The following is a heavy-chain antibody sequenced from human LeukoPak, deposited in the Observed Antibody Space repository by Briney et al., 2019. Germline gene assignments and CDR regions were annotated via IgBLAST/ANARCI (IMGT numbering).Heavy chain of an antibody. Sequence: EGSLRLSCAASGFTFSDYYTSWIRQAPGKGLEWVSYISSSGSTICYADSVKGRFTISRDNAKNSLYLQMNSLRAEDTAVYYCARDISYYDILTGYLGGALDYWGQGTLVTVSS. V-gene: IGHV3-11*01. CDR1: GFTFSDYY. D-gene: IGHD3-9*01. CDR3: ARDISYYDILTGYLGGALDY. J-gene: IGHJ4*02. CDR2: ISSSGSTI.